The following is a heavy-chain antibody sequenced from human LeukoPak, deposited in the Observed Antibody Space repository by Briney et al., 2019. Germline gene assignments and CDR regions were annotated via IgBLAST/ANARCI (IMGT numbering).Heavy chain of an antibody. V-gene: IGHV3-21*04. Sequence: GGSLRLSCAASGFTFSDYRMNWVRQAPGKGLEWVSSISSRSTYIYYAASVKGRFTISRDDAKNSLYLQMSSLRAEDTAVYYCATVDGDLPYYMNDWGKGTTVTVSS. CDR3: ATVDGDLPYYMND. D-gene: IGHD4-17*01. CDR2: ISSRSTYI. CDR1: GFTFSDYR. J-gene: IGHJ6*03.